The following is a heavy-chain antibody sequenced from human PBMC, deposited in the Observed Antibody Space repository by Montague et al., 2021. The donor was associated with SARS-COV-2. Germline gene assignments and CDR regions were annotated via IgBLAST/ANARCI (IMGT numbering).Heavy chain of an antibody. CDR3: ARDRPRSYYYDSGTYTWGGYGMDA. Sequence: SETLSLTCTVSGGSISSSGYYWGWIRQPPGKGLEWIGSIYYSGSTYYNPSLKSRVTISVDTSKDRFSLKLSSVTAADTAVYYCARDRPRSYYYDSGTYTWGGYGMDAWGQGTTVAVSS. J-gene: IGHJ6*02. CDR2: IYYSGST. V-gene: IGHV4-39*07. CDR1: GGSISSSGYY. D-gene: IGHD3-10*01.